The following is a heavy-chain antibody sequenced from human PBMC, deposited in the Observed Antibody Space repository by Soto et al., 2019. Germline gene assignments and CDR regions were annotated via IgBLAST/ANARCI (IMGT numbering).Heavy chain of an antibody. CDR3: ARNDNWFDP. V-gene: IGHV4-59*01. CDR1: GGSISSYY. J-gene: IGHJ5*02. Sequence: SETLSLTCTVSGGSISSYYWSWIRQPPGKGLEWIGYIYYSGSTNYNPSLKSRVTISVDTSKNQFSLKLSSVTAADTAVYYCARNDNWFDPWGQGTLVTVSS. CDR2: IYYSGST.